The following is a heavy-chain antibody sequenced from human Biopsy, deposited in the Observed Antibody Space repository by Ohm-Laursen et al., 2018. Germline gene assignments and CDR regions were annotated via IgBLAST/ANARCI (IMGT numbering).Heavy chain of an antibody. Sequence: SQTLSLTCTVSGGSISVDGYYWTWIRQLPGKGLDWIGYIYHSGTTYYNPSLKSRLTMSVDTSKNEFSLRLRSVAAADTAVYFCATFRASWDTTQGGDYWGQGTLATVSS. CDR1: GGSISVDGYY. D-gene: IGHD1-26*01. CDR2: IYHSGTT. J-gene: IGHJ4*02. V-gene: IGHV4-31*03. CDR3: ATFRASWDTTQGGDY.